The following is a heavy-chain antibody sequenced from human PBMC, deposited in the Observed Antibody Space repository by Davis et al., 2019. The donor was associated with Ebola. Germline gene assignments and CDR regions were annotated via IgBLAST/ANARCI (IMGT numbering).Heavy chain of an antibody. V-gene: IGHV3-30-3*01. Sequence: PGGSLRLSCAASGFTFSSYAMHWVRQAPGKGLEWVAVISYDGSNKYYADSVKGRFTISRDNSKNTLYLQMNSLRAEDTAVYYCARNGVVIIEGYFQHWGQGTLVTVSS. J-gene: IGHJ1*01. CDR1: GFTFSSYA. CDR3: ARNGVVIIEGYFQH. D-gene: IGHD3-3*01. CDR2: ISYDGSNK.